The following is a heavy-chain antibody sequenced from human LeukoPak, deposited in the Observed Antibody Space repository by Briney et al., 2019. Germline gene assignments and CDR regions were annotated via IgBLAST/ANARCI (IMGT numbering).Heavy chain of an antibody. D-gene: IGHD6-13*01. CDR3: ARGPFRDSSSWYYFDY. Sequence: PSETLSLTCAVYGGSFSGYFWSWIRQPPGKELEWIGYVFYIGSTNYNPSLKSRVTLSVDTSKNQFSLNLRSVTAADTAVYYCARGPFRDSSSWYYFDYWGQGTLVTVSS. J-gene: IGHJ4*02. CDR2: VFYIGST. V-gene: IGHV4-59*01. CDR1: GGSFSGYF.